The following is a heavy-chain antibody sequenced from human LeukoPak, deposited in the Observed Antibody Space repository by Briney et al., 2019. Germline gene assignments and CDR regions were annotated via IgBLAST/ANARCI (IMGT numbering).Heavy chain of an antibody. CDR2: ISGSGGNT. V-gene: IGHV3-23*01. J-gene: IGHJ3*02. CDR3: ARVHWGNYYLNAFDI. CDR1: GFAFGNYA. Sequence: GGSLRLSCVASGFAFGNYAVNWVRQAPGKGLEWVSGISGSGGNTYYADSVKGRFTISRDNPKNTLYLQMNSLRVEDTAVYYCARVHWGNYYLNAFDIWGQGTMVTVSS. D-gene: IGHD3-10*01.